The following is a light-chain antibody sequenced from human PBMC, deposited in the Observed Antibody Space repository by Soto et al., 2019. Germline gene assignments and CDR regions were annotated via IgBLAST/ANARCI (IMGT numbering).Light chain of an antibody. CDR1: SSDVGGYNY. CDR2: DVS. Sequence: QSVLTQPASVSGSPGQSITISCTGTSSDVGGYNYVCWYQQHPGKAPKLVISDVSNRPSGVSDRFSGSKSGNTASLSISGLQAEDEADYYCSSYTSSSSYVLGTGTKVTVL. CDR3: SSYTSSSSYV. V-gene: IGLV2-14*01. J-gene: IGLJ1*01.